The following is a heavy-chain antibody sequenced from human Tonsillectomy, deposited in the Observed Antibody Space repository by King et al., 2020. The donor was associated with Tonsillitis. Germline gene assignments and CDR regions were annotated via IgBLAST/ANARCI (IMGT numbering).Heavy chain of an antibody. D-gene: IGHD3-22*01. CDR1: GFTFSSYG. CDR3: ARNYYDSGGHWNGMDV. J-gene: IGHJ6*02. CDR2: ISYDESNK. Sequence: VQLVESGGGVVQPGRSLRLSCAASGFTFSSYGIHWVRQAPGKGREWVAVISYDESNKYYADSVKGRFNISRDNSKNTLYLQMNSLRVEDTAVYYCARNYYDSGGHWNGMDVWGQGTTVTVSS. V-gene: IGHV3-33*05.